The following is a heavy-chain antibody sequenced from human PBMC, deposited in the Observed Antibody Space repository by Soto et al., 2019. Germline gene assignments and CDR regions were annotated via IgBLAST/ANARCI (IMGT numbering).Heavy chain of an antibody. CDR2: ISYDGNTQ. CDR1: GFTLSSYS. Sequence: GGSLRLSCAASGFTLSSYSIHWFRQAPDKGLDWVAVISYDGNTQFYGDSVKGRFIVSRDNSRNTLYLQLNNLQAEDTAVYYCAKVSRPSRISTPDFDYRGQGTLVTV. V-gene: IGHV3-30*01. CDR3: AKVSRPSRISTPDFDY. J-gene: IGHJ4*02.